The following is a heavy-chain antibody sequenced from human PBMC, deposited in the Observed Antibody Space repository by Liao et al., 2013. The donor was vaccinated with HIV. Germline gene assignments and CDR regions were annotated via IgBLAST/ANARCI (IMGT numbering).Heavy chain of an antibody. J-gene: IGHJ5*02. CDR2: INHSGST. CDR3: ARDAYFDWDNWFDP. V-gene: IGHV4-30-2*01. Sequence: QLQLQESGSGLVKPSQTLSLTCTVSGGSISSGSHYWSWIRQPAGKGLEWIGEINHSGSTNYNPSLKSRVTISLDTSKNQFSLKLSSVTAADTAVYYCARDAYFDWDNWFDPWGQGTLVTVSS. CDR1: GGSISSGSHY. D-gene: IGHD3-9*01.